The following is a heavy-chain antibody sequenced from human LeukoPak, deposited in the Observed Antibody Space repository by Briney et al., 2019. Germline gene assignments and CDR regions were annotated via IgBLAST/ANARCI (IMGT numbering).Heavy chain of an antibody. Sequence: ETLSLTCAVYGGSFSGYYWSWIRQPPGKGLEWVSAISGSGGSTYYADSVKGRFTISRDNSKNTLYLQMNSLRAEDTAVYYCAKGFSRLFDYWGQGTLVTVSS. CDR3: AKGFSRLFDY. V-gene: IGHV3-23*01. CDR2: ISGSGGST. J-gene: IGHJ4*02. CDR1: GGSFSGYY.